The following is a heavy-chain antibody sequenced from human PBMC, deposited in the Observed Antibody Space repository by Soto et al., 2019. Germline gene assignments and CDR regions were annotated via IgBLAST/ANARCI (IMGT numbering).Heavy chain of an antibody. CDR3: ARVPSPFDYYYAMDV. J-gene: IGHJ6*02. Sequence: SETLSLTCTVSGDSISRGNKYWIWIRQPPGKGLEWIGYIFSSGTTYYNPSLKSRLTMSLDASQNQFSLKLNSLTDADTAVYFCARVPSPFDYYYAMDVWGQGTTVTVSS. D-gene: IGHD3-16*01. CDR2: IFSSGTT. V-gene: IGHV4-30-4*01. CDR1: GDSISRGNKY.